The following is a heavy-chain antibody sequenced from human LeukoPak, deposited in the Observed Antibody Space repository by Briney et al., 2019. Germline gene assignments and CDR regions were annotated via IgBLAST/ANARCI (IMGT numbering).Heavy chain of an antibody. CDR1: GFTFSSYG. D-gene: IGHD3-3*01. CDR3: ARDRSYDFWSGYSTPDY. V-gene: IGHV3-33*01. CDR2: IWYDGSNK. Sequence: GGSLRLSCAASGFTFSSYGMHWVRQAPGKGLEWVAGIWYDGSNKYYADSVKGRFTISRDNSKNTLDLQMNSLRAEDTAVYYCARDRSYDFWSGYSTPDYWGQGTLVTVSS. J-gene: IGHJ4*02.